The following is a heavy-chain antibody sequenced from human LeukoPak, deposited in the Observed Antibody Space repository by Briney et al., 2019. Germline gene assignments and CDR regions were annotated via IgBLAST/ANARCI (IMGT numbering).Heavy chain of an antibody. CDR3: ARVKDPYYDFWSGYYVENYYYGMDV. D-gene: IGHD3-3*01. Sequence: ASVKVSCKASGYTFTGYYMHWVRQAPGQELEWMGWMNPNSGNTGYAQKFQGRVTMTRNTSISTAYMELSSLRSEDTAVYYCARVKDPYYDFWSGYYVENYYYGMDVWGQGTTVTVSS. J-gene: IGHJ6*02. CDR2: MNPNSGNT. CDR1: GYTFTGYY. V-gene: IGHV1-8*02.